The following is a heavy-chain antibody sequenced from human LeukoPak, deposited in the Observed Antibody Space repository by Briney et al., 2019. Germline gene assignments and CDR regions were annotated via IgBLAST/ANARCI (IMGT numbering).Heavy chain of an antibody. Sequence: GGSLRLPRAASGFTFSNAWISWVRQAPGKGLEWIGRIKSKTDGGTTDYAAPVKGRFTISRDDSKNTLYLQMNSLKTEDTAVYYCTTDRGYCSGGSCYSGYFQHWGQGSMVGVSS. V-gene: IGHV3-15*01. CDR1: GFTFSNAW. D-gene: IGHD2-15*01. CDR3: TTDRGYCSGGSCYSGYFQH. CDR2: IKSKTDGGTT. J-gene: IGHJ1*01.